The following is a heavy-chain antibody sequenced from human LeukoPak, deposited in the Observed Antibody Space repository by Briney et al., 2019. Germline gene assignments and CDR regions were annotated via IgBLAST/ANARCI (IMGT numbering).Heavy chain of an antibody. CDR2: ISGSGGGT. Sequence: PGGSLRLSCAASRYTFSSYAMSWVRQAPGKGLEWVSAISGSGGGTYYADSAKGRFTISRDNSKNTLYLQMNSLRAEGTALYYYEIGSPTDYGDYQPFGNWVEGTLVTVSS. V-gene: IGHV3-23*01. D-gene: IGHD4-17*01. CDR3: EIGSPTDYGDYQPFGN. J-gene: IGHJ4*02. CDR1: RYTFSSYA.